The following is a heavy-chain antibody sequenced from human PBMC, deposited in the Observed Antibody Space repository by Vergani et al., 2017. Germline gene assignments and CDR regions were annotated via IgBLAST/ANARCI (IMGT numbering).Heavy chain of an antibody. D-gene: IGHD3-3*01. CDR3: ARRSEEYDFWSGSAGYYYYMDV. CDR1: GGSISSYY. J-gene: IGHJ6*03. CDR2: IYYSGSP. Sequence: QVQLQESGPGLVKPSETLSLTCTVSGGSISSYYWSWIRQPPGKGLEWIGYIYYSGSPNYNPSLKSRVTISVDTSKNQFSLKLSSVTAADTAVYYCARRSEEYDFWSGSAGYYYYMDVWGKGTTVTVSS. V-gene: IGHV4-59*01.